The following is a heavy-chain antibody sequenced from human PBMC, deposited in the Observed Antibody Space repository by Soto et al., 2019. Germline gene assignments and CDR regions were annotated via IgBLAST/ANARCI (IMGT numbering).Heavy chain of an antibody. J-gene: IGHJ6*02. CDR3: ARVIDSYYYYYGMDV. D-gene: IGHD3-22*01. V-gene: IGHV1-2*02. CDR1: GYTFTGYY. CDR2: INPNSGGT. Sequence: QVQLVQSGAEVKKPGASVKVSCKASGYTFTGYYMHWVRQAPGQGLEWRGWINPNSGGTNYAQKFQGRVTMTRDTSISTAYIELSRLRSDDTAVYYCARVIDSYYYYYGMDVWGQGTTVTGSS.